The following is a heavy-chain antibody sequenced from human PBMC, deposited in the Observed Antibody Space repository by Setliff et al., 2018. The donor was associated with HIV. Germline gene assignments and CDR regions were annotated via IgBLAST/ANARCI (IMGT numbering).Heavy chain of an antibody. D-gene: IGHD6-25*01. CDR2: IYPGDSDS. Sequence: GEPLNISCHLSGYSFVDFWIGWVRQMPGKGLGLVGFIYPGDSDSRYSPSFRGQVTISADKSTTTAYLDWASLKASDTAMYYCVRYIGAAAGYIDHWGQGTLVTVSS. J-gene: IGHJ4*02. CDR1: GYSFVDFW. CDR3: VRYIGAAAGYIDH. V-gene: IGHV5-51*01.